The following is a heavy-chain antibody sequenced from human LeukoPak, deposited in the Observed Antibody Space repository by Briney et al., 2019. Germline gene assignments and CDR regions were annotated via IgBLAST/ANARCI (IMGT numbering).Heavy chain of an antibody. Sequence: PGGSLRLSCAASGFTFSSYGMHWVRQAPGKGLEWVAVISYDGSNKYYADSVKGRFTISRDNSKNTLYLQMNSLRAEDTAVYYCARGGNLGYCSSTSCQVFVFDYWGQGTLVTVSS. J-gene: IGHJ4*02. D-gene: IGHD2-2*01. V-gene: IGHV3-30*03. CDR2: ISYDGSNK. CDR3: ARGGNLGYCSSTSCQVFVFDY. CDR1: GFTFSSYG.